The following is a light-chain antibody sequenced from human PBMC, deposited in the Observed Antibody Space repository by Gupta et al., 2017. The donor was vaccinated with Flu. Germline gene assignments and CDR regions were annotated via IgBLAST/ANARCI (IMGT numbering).Light chain of an antibody. V-gene: IGKV1-5*03. CDR3: QHDKSYPST. Sequence: DIQMTQSPSTLSASIGDRVTITCRASQSIGSLLAWYQQKPGKAPNLLMYKASSLESGVPSRFSGSGSGTEFTLTISSLQPDDFATYCCQHDKSYPSTLGEGTKMEIK. CDR2: KAS. CDR1: QSIGSL. J-gene: IGKJ2*01.